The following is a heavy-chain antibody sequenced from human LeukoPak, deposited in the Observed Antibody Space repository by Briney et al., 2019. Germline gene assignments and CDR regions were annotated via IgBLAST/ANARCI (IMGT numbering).Heavy chain of an antibody. V-gene: IGHV3-30*03. Sequence: PGRSLRLSCAASGFTFSSYGMHWVRQAPGKGLEWVAVISYDGSNKYYADSVKGRFTISRDNSKNTLYLQMNSLRAEDTAVYYCARANTLVVPYFDYWGQGTLVTVSS. CDR1: GFTFSSYG. CDR2: ISYDGSNK. J-gene: IGHJ4*02. CDR3: ARANTLVVPYFDY. D-gene: IGHD2-21*01.